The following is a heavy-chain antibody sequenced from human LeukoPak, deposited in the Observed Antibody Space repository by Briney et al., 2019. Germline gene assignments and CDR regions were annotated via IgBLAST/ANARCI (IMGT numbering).Heavy chain of an antibody. V-gene: IGHV3-23*01. CDR1: GFTFTNYA. CDR3: AKGPAYYYDSSGYYDY. J-gene: IGHJ4*02. CDR2: ISGSGIST. D-gene: IGHD3-22*01. Sequence: PGGSLRLSCAASGFTFTNYAMSWVRQAAGKGLEWVSAISGSGISTYYADSAKGRFTISRDKSKNTLYLQMNSLRAEDTAVYYCAKGPAYYYDSSGYYDYWGQGTLVTVSS.